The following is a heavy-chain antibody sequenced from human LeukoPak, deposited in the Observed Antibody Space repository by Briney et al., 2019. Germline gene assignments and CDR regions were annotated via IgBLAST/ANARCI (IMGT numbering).Heavy chain of an antibody. CDR2: IYYSGST. D-gene: IGHD3-16*01. V-gene: IGHV4-39*01. CDR3: ARVGATYPHYYMDV. CDR1: GDSIGSSGDY. Sequence: SSETLSLTCTVSGDSIGSSGDYWGWIRQPPGKGLEWIGNIYYSGSTYYNPSLKSRVTIAVDTSKNQFSLKLTSVTAADTAVYYCARVGATYPHYYMDVWGKGTTVTVAS. J-gene: IGHJ6*03.